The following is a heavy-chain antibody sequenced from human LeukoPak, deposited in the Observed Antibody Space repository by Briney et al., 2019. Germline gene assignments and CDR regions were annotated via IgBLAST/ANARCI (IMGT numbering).Heavy chain of an antibody. CDR2: MKGDGSPT. V-gene: IGHV3-7*01. Sequence: GGSLRLSCAASGFTFSSYAMSCVRQAPGRGLQWVASMKGDGSPTYYVDSVKGRFIISRDNARNSLYLQMNSLRAEDTAVYYCARDLGWGAVAGTGYFDYWGQGTLVTVSS. CDR3: ARDLGWGAVAGTGYFDY. J-gene: IGHJ4*02. D-gene: IGHD6-19*01. CDR1: GFTFSSYA.